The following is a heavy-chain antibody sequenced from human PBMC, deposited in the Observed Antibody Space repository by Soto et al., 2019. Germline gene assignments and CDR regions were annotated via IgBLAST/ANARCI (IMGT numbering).Heavy chain of an antibody. CDR1: GFTFDDYS. Sequence: GGSLRLSGAASGFTFDDYSMHWVRQAPWKGLEWVSGISWNSGSIGYADSVKGRFTISRDNAKNSLYLQMNSLRAEDTALYYCAKVASGSYYAPFDYFGQVTLVTFCS. CDR3: AKVASGSYYAPFDY. V-gene: IGHV3-9*01. CDR2: ISWNSGSI. D-gene: IGHD1-26*01. J-gene: IGHJ4*02.